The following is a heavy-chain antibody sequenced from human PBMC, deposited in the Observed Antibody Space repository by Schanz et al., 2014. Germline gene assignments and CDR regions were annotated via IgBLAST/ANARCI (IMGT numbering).Heavy chain of an antibody. Sequence: EVQLVESGGGLIQPGGSLRLSCAASGFAFDTYWMSWVRQAPGKGLEWVANIKHDGSEKYYVDSVKGRFTITRDIAKNSLSLQMNSLRAEDTAVYYCARGYSNIWSPMAYWGQGTLVAVSS. CDR3: ARGYSNIWSPMAY. J-gene: IGHJ4*02. V-gene: IGHV3-7*01. D-gene: IGHD6-13*01. CDR2: IKHDGSEK. CDR1: GFAFDTYW.